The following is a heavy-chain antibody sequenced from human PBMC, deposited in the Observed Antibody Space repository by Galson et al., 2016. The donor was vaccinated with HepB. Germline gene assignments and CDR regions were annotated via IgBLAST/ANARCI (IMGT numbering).Heavy chain of an antibody. J-gene: IGHJ4*02. D-gene: IGHD3-3*01. CDR3: ARGRKQRYDFWRGDLPHFDL. V-gene: IGHV3-11*06. Sequence: SLRLSCAASGFTFSEYYMSWIRQAPGKGLEWVSYISSGTSYTDCADSVKDRFTVSRDNVKDSLYLQMSSLRAEDTAVYFCARGRKQRYDFWRGDLPHFDLWGQGTLVTVSS. CDR1: GFTFSEYY. CDR2: ISSGTSYT.